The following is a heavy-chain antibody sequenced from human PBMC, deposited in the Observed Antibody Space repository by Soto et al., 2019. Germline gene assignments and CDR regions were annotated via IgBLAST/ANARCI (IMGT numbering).Heavy chain of an antibody. V-gene: IGHV3-64D*08. J-gene: IGHJ6*02. D-gene: IGHD3-10*01. Sequence: PGGSLRLSCLASGFTFSSYAMHWVRQAPGKGLEYVSAISSNGGSTYYADSVKGRFTISRDNSKNTLYLQMSSLRAEDTAVYYCVRNQEGFGEPYYYYGMDVWGQGTTVTVSS. CDR2: ISSNGGST. CDR3: VRNQEGFGEPYYYYGMDV. CDR1: GFTFSSYA.